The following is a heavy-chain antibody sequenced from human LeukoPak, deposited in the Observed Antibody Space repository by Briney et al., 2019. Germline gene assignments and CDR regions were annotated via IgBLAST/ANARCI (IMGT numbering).Heavy chain of an antibody. CDR3: ARSRRYCSSTSCPNWFDP. J-gene: IGHJ5*02. CDR2: INHSGST. V-gene: IGHV4-34*01. CDR1: GGPFSGYY. D-gene: IGHD2-2*01. Sequence: SETLSLTCAVYGGPFSGYYWSWIRQPPGKGLEWIGEINHSGSTNYNPSLKSRVTISVDTSKNQFSLKLSSVTAADTAVYYCARSRRYCSSTSCPNWFDPWGQGTLVTVSS.